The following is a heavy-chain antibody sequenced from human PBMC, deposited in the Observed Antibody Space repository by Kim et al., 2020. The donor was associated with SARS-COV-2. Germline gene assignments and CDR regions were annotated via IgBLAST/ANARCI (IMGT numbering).Heavy chain of an antibody. V-gene: IGHV1-18*01. CDR2: ISTSNGKT. J-gene: IGHJ4*02. CDR1: GYTFTNYG. D-gene: IGHD5-12*01. Sequence: ASVKVSCKASGYTFTNYGITWVRQAPGQGLEWLGCISTSNGKTHFAVEIQGRLTMTTDTSTSTAYMELTRLRVDDTAVYYCARDWGDGYEYVTPIDFWGQGTLVTVSS. CDR3: ARDWGDGYEYVTPIDF.